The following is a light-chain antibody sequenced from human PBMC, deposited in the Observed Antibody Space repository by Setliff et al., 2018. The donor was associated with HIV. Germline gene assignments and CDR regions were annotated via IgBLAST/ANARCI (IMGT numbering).Light chain of an antibody. V-gene: IGLV2-11*01. CDR1: SSDVGDYNH. Sequence: QSVLTQPRSVSGSPGQSVTISCTGISSDVGDYNHVSWYQQHPGKAPKLIIYDANKRPSGVPDRFSASKSGNTASLTISGLQAEDEADYYCSYAGKFTWVLGGGTKVTVL. CDR3: CSYAGKFTWV. CDR2: DAN. J-gene: IGLJ3*02.